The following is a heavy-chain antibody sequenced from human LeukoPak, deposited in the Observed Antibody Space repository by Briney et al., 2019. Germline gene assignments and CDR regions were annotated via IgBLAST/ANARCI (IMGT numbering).Heavy chain of an antibody. Sequence: PSQTLSLTCTVSGGSISSGGYYWSWTRQHPGKGLEWIGYIYYSGSTYYNPSLKSRVTISVDTSKNQFSLKLSSVTAADTAVYYCARGVMAGYIPHPVDYWGQGTLVTVSS. CDR3: ARGVMAGYIPHPVDY. J-gene: IGHJ4*02. CDR2: IYYSGST. V-gene: IGHV4-31*03. D-gene: IGHD5-24*01. CDR1: GGSISSGGYY.